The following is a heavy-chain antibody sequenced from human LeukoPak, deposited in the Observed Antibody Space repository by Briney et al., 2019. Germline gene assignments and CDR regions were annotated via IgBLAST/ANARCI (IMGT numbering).Heavy chain of an antibody. J-gene: IGHJ6*02. Sequence: PGGSLRLSCAASGFTFSSYGMHWVRQAPGKGLEWVAVIWYDGSNKYYADSVKGRFTISRDNSKNTLYLQMNSLRAEDTAVYYCARGKVWNPYYYYGMDVWGQGTTVTVSS. CDR2: IWYDGSNK. V-gene: IGHV3-33*01. D-gene: IGHD1-1*01. CDR3: ARGKVWNPYYYYGMDV. CDR1: GFTFSSYG.